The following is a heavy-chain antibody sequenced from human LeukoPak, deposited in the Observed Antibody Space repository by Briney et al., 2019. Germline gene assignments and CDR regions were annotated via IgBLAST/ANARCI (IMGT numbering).Heavy chain of an antibody. CDR1: GGPISSSSYY. CDR2: IYYSGST. J-gene: IGHJ4*02. V-gene: IGHV4-39*01. D-gene: IGHD5-24*01. Sequence: PSETLSLTCTVSGGPISSSSYYWGWIRQPPGKGLEWIGSIYYSGSTYYNPSLKSRVTISVDTSKNQFSLKLSSVTAADTAVYYCARLQWVGYNRKRSRIGQAGYYFDYWGQGTLVTVSS. CDR3: ARLQWVGYNRKRSRIGQAGYYFDY.